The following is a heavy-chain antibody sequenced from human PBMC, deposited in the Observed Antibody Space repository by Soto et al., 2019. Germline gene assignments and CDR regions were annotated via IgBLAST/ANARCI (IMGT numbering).Heavy chain of an antibody. D-gene: IGHD2-15*01. CDR3: ARSPDCYYYGFDF. CDR1: GGSVSSADSL. Sequence: PSETLSLTCTVSGGSVSSADSLWTGPRQCPGKRVEGIAYNYYSGSTNYNPSLKSRATISVDTSKSQLSLTLTSMTAADAALYYCARSPDCYYYGFDFWGHGIAVTVSS. V-gene: IGHV4-61*08. CDR2: NYYSGST. J-gene: IGHJ6*02.